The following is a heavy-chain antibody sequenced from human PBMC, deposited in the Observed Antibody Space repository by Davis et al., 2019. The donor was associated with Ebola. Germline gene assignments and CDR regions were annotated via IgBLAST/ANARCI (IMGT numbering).Heavy chain of an antibody. CDR3: ARSPSDYYYQYGLDV. CDR2: IDWDDDK. J-gene: IGHJ6*02. D-gene: IGHD2-2*01. Sequence: SGPTLVKPTQTLTLTCSFSGFSLSTHKMCVSWIRQPPGKALEWLARIDWDDDKYYSTSLKTRLTISKDTSKNQVVLTVTNMDPVDTATYYCARSPSDYYYQYGLDVWGQGTTVTVSS. V-gene: IGHV2-70*11. CDR1: GFSLSTHKMC.